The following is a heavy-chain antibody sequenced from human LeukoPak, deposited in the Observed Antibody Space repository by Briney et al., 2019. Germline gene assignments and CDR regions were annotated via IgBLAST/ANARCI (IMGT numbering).Heavy chain of an antibody. Sequence: GGSLRLSCAASGFTFSSYAMSWVRQAPGKGLEWVSALTGSGGSTYYADSVKGRFTISRDNSKNTLYLQMNSLRAEDTAVYYCAKDVDSSATLYYYYYGMDVWGQGTTVTVSS. J-gene: IGHJ6*02. CDR2: LTGSGGST. CDR1: GFTFSSYA. CDR3: AKDVDSSATLYYYYYGMDV. V-gene: IGHV3-23*01. D-gene: IGHD6-19*01.